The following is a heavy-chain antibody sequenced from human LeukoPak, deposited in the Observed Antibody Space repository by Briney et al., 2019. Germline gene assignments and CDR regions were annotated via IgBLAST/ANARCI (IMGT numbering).Heavy chain of an antibody. J-gene: IGHJ4*02. CDR3: ARRRETPGPDPYSSGWYEDY. CDR1: GFTFSSYS. V-gene: IGHV3-21*04. CDR2: ISSSSSYI. D-gene: IGHD6-19*01. Sequence: GGSLRLSCAASGFTFSSYSMNWVRQAPGKGLEWVSSISSSSSYIYYADSVKGRFTISRDNAKNSLYLQMNSLKASDTAMYYCARRRETPGPDPYSSGWYEDYWGQGTLVTVSS.